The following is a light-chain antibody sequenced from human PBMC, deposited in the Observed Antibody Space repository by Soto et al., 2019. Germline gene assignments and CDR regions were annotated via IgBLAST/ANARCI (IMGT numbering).Light chain of an antibody. Sequence: QSVLTQPPSASGSHGQSVTISCTGTSSDVGGYNYVSWYQQHPGKAPKLMIYEVSKRPSGVPDRFSGSKSGNTASLTVSGLQAEDEADYYCSSYAGSNIVVFGGGTKLTVL. V-gene: IGLV2-8*01. CDR1: SSDVGGYNY. CDR3: SSYAGSNIVV. CDR2: EVS. J-gene: IGLJ2*01.